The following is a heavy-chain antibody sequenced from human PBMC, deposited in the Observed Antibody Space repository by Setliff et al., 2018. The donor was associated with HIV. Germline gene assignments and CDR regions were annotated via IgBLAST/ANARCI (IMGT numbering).Heavy chain of an antibody. CDR1: GYTFIGHY. V-gene: IGHV1-2*02. Sequence: ASVTVSCKASGYTFIGHYIHWVRQAPGQGLEWMGWINPNSGDTKYAQKFQDRVSLTRDTSLSTAYMELSSLTSDDTAIYYCARDMFEIWERSLAKGDEFDPWGQGSLVTVSS. J-gene: IGHJ5*02. CDR2: INPNSGDT. D-gene: IGHD3-10*02. CDR3: ARDMFEIWERSLAKGDEFDP.